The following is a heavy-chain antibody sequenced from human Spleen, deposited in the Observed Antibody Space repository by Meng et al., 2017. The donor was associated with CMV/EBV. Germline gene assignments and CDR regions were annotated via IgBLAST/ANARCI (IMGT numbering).Heavy chain of an antibody. CDR3: AKGPTDFWSGYYIVS. CDR2: IWYDGSNE. Sequence: GGSLRLSCAASGAASGFPFSNSAMHWVRQAPGKGLQWVALIWYDGSNEYYADSVQGRFTISRDNSKNTLLLQMNSLRAEDTAVYYCAKGPTDFWSGYYIVSWGQGTLVTVSS. CDR1: GFPFSNSA. V-gene: IGHV3-33*06. J-gene: IGHJ5*02. D-gene: IGHD3-3*01.